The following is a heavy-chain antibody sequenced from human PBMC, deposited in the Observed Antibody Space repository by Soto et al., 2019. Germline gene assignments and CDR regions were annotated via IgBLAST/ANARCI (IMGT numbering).Heavy chain of an antibody. CDR1: GFTFRSYA. CDR3: AKEPVGPDWYFDL. V-gene: IGHV3-23*01. Sequence: DVQLLESGGGLVQPGGSLRLSCAASGFTFRSYAMSWVRQAPGKGLGWVSGISGSGISTHYADYVKGRFTVSRDNSKNTLYLQMNSLRAEDTAVYNCAKEPVGPDWYFDLWGRGTLVTVSS. CDR2: ISGSGIST. J-gene: IGHJ2*01.